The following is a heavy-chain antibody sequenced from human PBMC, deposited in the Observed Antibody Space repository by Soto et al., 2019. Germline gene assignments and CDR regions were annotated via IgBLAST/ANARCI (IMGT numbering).Heavy chain of an antibody. J-gene: IGHJ6*02. D-gene: IGHD1-26*01. CDR2: IDPSDSYT. Sequence: GESRKISCKGPWYSFTSYWISWVRQVPGKGLEWMGRIDPSDSYTNYSPSFQGHVTISADKSISTAYLQWSSLKASDTAMYYCARSSGIVGYSGIGGCGQGTTATVSS. CDR3: ARSSGIVGYSGIGG. V-gene: IGHV5-10-1*01. CDR1: WYSFTSYW.